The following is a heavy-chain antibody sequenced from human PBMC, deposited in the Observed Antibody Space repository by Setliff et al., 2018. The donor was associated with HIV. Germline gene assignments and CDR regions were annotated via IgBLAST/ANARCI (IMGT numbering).Heavy chain of an antibody. V-gene: IGHV5-51*01. J-gene: IGHJ3*02. CDR1: GYIFTNFW. CDR3: ARPQYHQSSDAFDI. Sequence: GESLKISCQASGYIFTNFWIGWVRQMPGKGLEWMGTVYPGDFDSIYNESFQGHVTMSVDKATRTAYLEWSSLKASDTAIYYCARPQYHQSSDAFDIWGQGTMVTVSS. CDR2: VYPGDFDS.